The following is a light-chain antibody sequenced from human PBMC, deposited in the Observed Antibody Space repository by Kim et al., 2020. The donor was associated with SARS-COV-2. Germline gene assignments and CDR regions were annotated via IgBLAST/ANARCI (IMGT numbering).Light chain of an antibody. J-gene: IGKJ2*03. CDR2: AAS. CDR3: QQTFSTQYS. CDR1: QSVSIN. V-gene: IGKV1-39*01. Sequence: SESVGDRATISCRASQSVSINLNWYQQRPGKAPRLLSYAASSLQRGVPSRFSGSGSVTAFTLTINSLQPEDFGSYYCQQTFSTQYSFGQGTKLEI.